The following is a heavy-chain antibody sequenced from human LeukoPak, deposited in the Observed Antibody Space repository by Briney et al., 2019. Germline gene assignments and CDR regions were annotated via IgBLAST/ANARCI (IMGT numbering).Heavy chain of an antibody. J-gene: IGHJ4*02. CDR3: AKRLGGYFDY. D-gene: IGHD3-16*01. CDR1: GFTFSSYG. Sequence: PGGSLRLSCAASGFTFSSYGMHWVRQAPGKGLEWVAVISYDGSNKYYADSVKGRFTISRDNSKNTLYLQMNSLRAEDTAVYYCAKRLGGYFDYWGQGTLVTVSS. V-gene: IGHV3-30*18. CDR2: ISYDGSNK.